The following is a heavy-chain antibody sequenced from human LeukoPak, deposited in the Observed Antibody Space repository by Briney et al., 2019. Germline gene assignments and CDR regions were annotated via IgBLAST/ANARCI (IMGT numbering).Heavy chain of an antibody. Sequence: SETLSLTCTVSGGSISSYYWSWIRQPAGKGLEWIGRIYTSGSTNYNPSLKSRVTMSVDTSKNQFSLKLSPVTAADTAVYYCARDGAAVAATYYDHYMDVWGKGTTVTVSS. D-gene: IGHD6-19*01. CDR2: IYTSGST. J-gene: IGHJ6*03. CDR3: ARDGAAVAATYYDHYMDV. CDR1: GGSISSYY. V-gene: IGHV4-4*07.